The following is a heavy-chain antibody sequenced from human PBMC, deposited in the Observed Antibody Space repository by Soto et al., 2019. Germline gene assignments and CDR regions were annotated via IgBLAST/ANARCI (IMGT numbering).Heavy chain of an antibody. V-gene: IGHV3-23*01. J-gene: IGHJ4*02. CDR2: ISVGGGTT. D-gene: IGHD3-22*01. CDR3: AKGMYYYDSSGYRRFDY. CDR1: GFTFRNFA. Sequence: EVHLLDSGGGLIQPGGSLRLSCAASGFTFRNFAMNWVRQAPGKGLEWVSGISVGGGTTYYADSVRGRFTVSRDNSKNIVFLQMNSLRAEDTAVYFCAKGMYYYDSSGYRRFDYWGQGTLVTVSS.